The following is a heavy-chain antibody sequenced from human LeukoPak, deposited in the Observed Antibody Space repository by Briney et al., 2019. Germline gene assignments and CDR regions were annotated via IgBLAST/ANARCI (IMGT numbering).Heavy chain of an antibody. V-gene: IGHV3-74*01. J-gene: IGHJ4*02. CDR3: AKRSDYGGDWNYFDC. D-gene: IGHD4-23*01. CDR2: INPDGSIT. CDR1: GFTFSSSW. Sequence: GGSLRLSCAASGFTFSSSWMHWVRQAPGKGLVWVSRINPDGSITSHADSVKGRFTISRDNSKSTLYLQMKSLSAEDTAVYYCAKRSDYGGDWNYFDCWGQGTLVTVSS.